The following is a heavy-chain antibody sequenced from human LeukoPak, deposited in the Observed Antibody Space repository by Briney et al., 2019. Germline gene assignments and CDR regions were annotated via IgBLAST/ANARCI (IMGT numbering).Heavy chain of an antibody. D-gene: IGHD6-19*01. J-gene: IGHJ6*03. Sequence: TSETLSLTCAVYGGSFSGYYWSWIRQPPGKGLEWIGEINHSGSTNYNPSLKSRVTISVDTSKNQFSLKLSSVTAADTAVYYCARGGSGWGNYYYYMDVWGKGTTVTVSS. V-gene: IGHV4-34*01. CDR1: GGSFSGYY. CDR3: ARGGSGWGNYYYYMDV. CDR2: INHSGST.